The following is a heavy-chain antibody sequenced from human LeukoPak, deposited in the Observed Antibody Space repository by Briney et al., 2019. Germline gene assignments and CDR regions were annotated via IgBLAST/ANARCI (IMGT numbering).Heavy chain of an antibody. Sequence: ASLKVSCKASVYTFTGYYMYWVRQAPGQGLEWMGWINPNRGGTIYAQKFQRRVTMPRDTSISTAYMELIRLRSDDTAVYYCASEPRRYCSSTSSYYDYWGQGTLVTVSS. J-gene: IGHJ4*02. CDR1: VYTFTGYY. CDR2: INPNRGGT. V-gene: IGHV1-2*02. D-gene: IGHD2-2*01. CDR3: ASEPRRYCSSTSSYYDY.